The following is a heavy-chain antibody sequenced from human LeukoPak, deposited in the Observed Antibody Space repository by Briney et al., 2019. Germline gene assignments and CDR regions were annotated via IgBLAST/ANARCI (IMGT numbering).Heavy chain of an antibody. V-gene: IGHV3-23*01. CDR3: AKDLIYYYGSGSYYNPLFDY. CDR1: GFTFSSYA. Sequence: PGGSQRLSCAASGFTFSSYAMSSVRQAPGKGLEWVSANSGSGGSTYYADSVKGRFTISRDNSKNTLYLQMNSLRAEDTAVCYRAKDLIYYYGSGSYYNPLFDYWGQGTLVTVSS. J-gene: IGHJ4*02. D-gene: IGHD3-10*01. CDR2: NSGSGGST.